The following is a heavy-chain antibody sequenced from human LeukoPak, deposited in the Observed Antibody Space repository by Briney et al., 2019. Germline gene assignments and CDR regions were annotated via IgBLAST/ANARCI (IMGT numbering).Heavy chain of an antibody. CDR2: IYYSGST. D-gene: IGHD3-22*01. Sequence: SETLSLTCTVSGGSISSSSYYWGWIRQPPGKGLEWIGSIYYSGSTYYNPSLKSRVTISVDTSKNQFSLKLSSVTAADTAVYYCARFSYYDRGWFDPWGQGTLVTVSS. CDR3: ARFSYYDRGWFDP. V-gene: IGHV4-39*01. J-gene: IGHJ5*02. CDR1: GGSISSSSYY.